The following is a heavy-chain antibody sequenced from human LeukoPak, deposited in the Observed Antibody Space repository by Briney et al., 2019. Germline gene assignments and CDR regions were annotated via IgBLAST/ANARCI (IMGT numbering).Heavy chain of an antibody. CDR1: GFTFTNYG. V-gene: IGHV3-23*01. J-gene: IGHJ3*02. CDR2: ISGSGGST. Sequence: GGSLRLSCAASGFTFTNYGMSWVRQAPGKGLEWVSAISGSGGSTYYADSVKGRFTISRDNSKNTLYLQMNSLRAEDTAVYYCAKLYDILTKGAFDIWGQGTMVTVSS. CDR3: AKLYDILTKGAFDI. D-gene: IGHD3-9*01.